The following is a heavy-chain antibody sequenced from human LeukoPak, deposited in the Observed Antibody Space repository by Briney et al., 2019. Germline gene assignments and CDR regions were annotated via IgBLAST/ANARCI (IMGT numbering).Heavy chain of an antibody. CDR1: GGSISGYY. D-gene: IGHD4-17*01. CDR3: AGYATTVTTNDY. V-gene: IGHV4-59*08. CDR2: IYHSGST. Sequence: SETLSHTCTVSGGSISGYYWSWIRQPPGKGLEWIGFIYHSGSTNYNSSLKSRVTISVDTSKNQFSLKLSSVSAADTAVYYCAGYATTVTTNDYWGQGTLVTVSS. J-gene: IGHJ4*02.